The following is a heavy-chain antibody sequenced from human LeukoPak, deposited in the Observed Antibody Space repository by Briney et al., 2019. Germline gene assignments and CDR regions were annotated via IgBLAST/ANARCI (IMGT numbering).Heavy chain of an antibody. J-gene: IGHJ6*03. CDR3: ARDPTQYYYYMDV. CDR1: GFTFSSYA. Sequence: GGSLRLSCAASGFTFSSYAMSWVRQAPGKGLEWVSAISGSGGSTYYADSVKGRFTISRDNAKNSLYLQMNSLRAEDTAVYYCARDPTQYYYYMDVWGKGTSVTVSS. CDR2: ISGSGGST. V-gene: IGHV3-23*01.